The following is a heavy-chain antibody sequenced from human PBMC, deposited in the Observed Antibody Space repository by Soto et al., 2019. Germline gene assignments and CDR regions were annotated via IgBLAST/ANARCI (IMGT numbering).Heavy chain of an antibody. Sequence: GGSLRLSCSASGFTFSSYAMHWVRQAPGKGLEYVSAISSNGGSTYYADSVKGRFTISRDNSKNTLYLQMSSLRAEDTAVYYCVKSYSGSSRTYNWFDPWGQGTLVTVSS. CDR3: VKSYSGSSRTYNWFDP. CDR1: GFTFSSYA. D-gene: IGHD6-13*01. CDR2: ISSNGGST. J-gene: IGHJ5*02. V-gene: IGHV3-64D*08.